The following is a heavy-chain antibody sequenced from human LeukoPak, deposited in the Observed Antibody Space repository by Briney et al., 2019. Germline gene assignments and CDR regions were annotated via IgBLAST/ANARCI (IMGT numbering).Heavy chain of an antibody. V-gene: IGHV3-30-3*01. J-gene: IGHJ6*02. Sequence: GGSLRLSCAASGFTFSSYAMHWVRQAPGKGLEWVAVISYDGSNKYYADSVKGRFTISRDNSKNTLYLQMNSLRAGDTAVYYCARDRGVVYYYGMDVWGQGTTVTVSS. CDR3: ARDRGVVYYYGMDV. D-gene: IGHD2-21*01. CDR2: ISYDGSNK. CDR1: GFTFSSYA.